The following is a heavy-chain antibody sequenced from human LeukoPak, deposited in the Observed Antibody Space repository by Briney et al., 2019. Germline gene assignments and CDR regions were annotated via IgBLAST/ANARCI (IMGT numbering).Heavy chain of an antibody. CDR3: AKRNGSNGGAFDL. V-gene: IGHV3-23*01. D-gene: IGHD2-8*01. CDR1: GFTFSIYA. Sequence: GGSLRLSCAASGFTFSIYAMSWVRQAPGKGLEWVLGVSGSGGSTNYADSVKGRFTISRDNSKDTLYLQMNSLRVEDTAVYYCAKRNGSNGGAFDLWGQGTMVTVSS. CDR2: VSGSGGST. J-gene: IGHJ3*01.